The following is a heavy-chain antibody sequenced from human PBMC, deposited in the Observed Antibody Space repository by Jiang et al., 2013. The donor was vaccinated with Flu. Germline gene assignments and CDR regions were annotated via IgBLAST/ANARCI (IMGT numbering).Heavy chain of an antibody. V-gene: IGHV3-48*03. CDR1: GFTFSSYE. D-gene: IGHD3-22*01. Sequence: VQLLESGGGLVQPGGSLRLSCAASGFTFSSYEMNWVRQAPGKGLEWVSYISSSGSTIYYADSVKGRFTISRDNAKNSLYLQMNSLRAEDTAVYYCARSGRVQTYYYDSSGYYSPRYYYYGMDV. CDR2: ISSSGSTI. J-gene: IGHJ6*01. CDR3: ARSGRVQTYYYDSSGYYSPRYYYYGMDV.